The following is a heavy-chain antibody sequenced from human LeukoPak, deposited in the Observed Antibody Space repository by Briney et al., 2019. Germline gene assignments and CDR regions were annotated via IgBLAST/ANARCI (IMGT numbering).Heavy chain of an antibody. CDR3: AKDLSQSFDY. D-gene: IGHD2/OR15-2a*01. V-gene: IGHV3-30*18. CDR1: GFTFSSYG. J-gene: IGHJ4*02. CDR2: ISYDGSNK. Sequence: GGSLRLSCAASGFTFSSYGMHWVRQAPGKGLEWVAVISYDGSNKYYADSVKGRFTIFRDNSKNTLYLQMNSLRAEDTAVYYCAKDLSQSFDYWGQGTLVTVSS.